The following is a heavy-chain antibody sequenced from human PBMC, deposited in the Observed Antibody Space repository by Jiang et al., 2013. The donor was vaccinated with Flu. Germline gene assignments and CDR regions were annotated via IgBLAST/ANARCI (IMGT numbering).Heavy chain of an antibody. CDR3: ARDGGVQGTSVWFDP. D-gene: IGHD1-1*01. Sequence: GAEVKKPGSSVKVSCKASGGTVNNYVISWVRQAPGQGLEWMGGIVPISGIASYAQEFQDRVTITADRSTSTAYMELSSLRSDDTAVYYCARDGGVQGTSVWFDPWGQGTLVTVSS. V-gene: IGHV1-69*17. J-gene: IGHJ5*02. CDR2: IVPISGIA. CDR1: GGTVNNYV.